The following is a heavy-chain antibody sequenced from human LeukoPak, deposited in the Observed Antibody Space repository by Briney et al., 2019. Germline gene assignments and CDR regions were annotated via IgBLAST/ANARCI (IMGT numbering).Heavy chain of an antibody. V-gene: IGHV1-18*01. CDR3: ARVSNEIYGDPRGWFDP. D-gene: IGHD4-17*01. CDR2: ISACNGKI. CDR1: GYTFASYG. J-gene: IGHJ5*02. Sequence: ASVKVSCKASGYTFASYGITWVRQAPGQGLEWMGWISACNGKINYAQKVQGRVIMTTDTSTTTGYMELRSLRSDDTAVYYCARVSNEIYGDPRGWFDPWGQGTPVTVSS.